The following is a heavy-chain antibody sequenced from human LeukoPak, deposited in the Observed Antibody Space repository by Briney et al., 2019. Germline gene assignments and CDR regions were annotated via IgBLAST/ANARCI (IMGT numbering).Heavy chain of an antibody. CDR2: IHPSTGNP. J-gene: IGHJ4*02. CDR1: GYTFTIYA. CDR3: ARAFQSLGGLSLPDY. V-gene: IGHV7-4-1*02. D-gene: IGHD3-16*02. Sequence: ASVKVSCKASGYTFTIYAMNWVRQAPGQGLEWMGWIHPSTGNPTYAQGFTGRFVFSLDTSVSTTYLQISSLKAEDTAVYFCARAFQSLGGLSLPDYWGQGTLVTVSS.